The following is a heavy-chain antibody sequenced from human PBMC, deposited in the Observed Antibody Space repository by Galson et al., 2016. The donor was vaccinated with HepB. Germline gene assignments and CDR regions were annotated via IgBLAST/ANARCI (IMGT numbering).Heavy chain of an antibody. J-gene: IGHJ4*02. CDR3: ARRNYCGGDCYFADH. Sequence: QSGAEVKRPGESLTISCKGSGSTFPSSWMGWVRQMPGKGLAWVGVSFPRDPDTRYSPSSQGQVTLSVDKSKTTAYLRWGSLKASDTAIYYCARRNYCGGDCYFADHWGQGTLVTVAS. D-gene: IGHD2-21*02. V-gene: IGHV5-51*01. CDR1: GSTFPSSW. CDR2: SFPRDPDT.